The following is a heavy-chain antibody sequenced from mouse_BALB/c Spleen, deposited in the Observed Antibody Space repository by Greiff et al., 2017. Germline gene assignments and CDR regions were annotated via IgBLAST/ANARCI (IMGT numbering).Heavy chain of an antibody. D-gene: IGHD3-1*01. CDR3: ARDRGLAY. J-gene: IGHJ3*01. V-gene: IGHV5-6-3*01. CDR1: GFTFSSYG. CDR2: INSNGGST. Sequence: EVQLVESGGGLVQPGGSLKLSCAASGFTFSSYGMSWVRQTPDKRLELVATINSNGGSTYYPDSVKGRFTISRDNAKNTLYLQMSSLKSEDTAMYYCARDRGLAYWGQGTLVTVSA.